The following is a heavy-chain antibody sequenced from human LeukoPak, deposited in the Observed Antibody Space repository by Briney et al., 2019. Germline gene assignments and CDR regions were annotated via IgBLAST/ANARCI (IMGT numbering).Heavy chain of an antibody. CDR3: ATLDYGDHGY. CDR1: GYTFTGYY. CDR2: INPGSGGT. J-gene: IGHJ4*02. V-gene: IGHV1-2*02. D-gene: IGHD4-17*01. Sequence: ASVKVSCKASGYTFTGYYMHWVRQAPGQGLEWMGWINPGSGGTSYAQKFQGRVTMTRDTPITTAYMEVNGLRSDDTAVYYCATLDYGDHGYWGQGTLVTVSS.